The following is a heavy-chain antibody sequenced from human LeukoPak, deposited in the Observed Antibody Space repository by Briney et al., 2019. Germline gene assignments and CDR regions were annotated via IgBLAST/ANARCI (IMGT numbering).Heavy chain of an antibody. J-gene: IGHJ2*01. Sequence: PGRSLRLSRAASGFTDDYGIHWVRQAPGKGLEWVSGISWNRGSIGYADSVKGRFTISRDTAKNSLYLQMNSLRPEDTALYYCAKGGAAADNYWYFDLWGRGTLVTVSS. CDR2: ISWNRGSI. D-gene: IGHD6-13*01. CDR3: AKGGAAADNYWYFDL. CDR1: GFTDDYG. V-gene: IGHV3-9*01.